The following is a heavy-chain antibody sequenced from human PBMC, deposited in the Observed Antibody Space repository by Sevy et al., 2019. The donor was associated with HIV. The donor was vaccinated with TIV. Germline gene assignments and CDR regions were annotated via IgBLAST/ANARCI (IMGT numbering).Heavy chain of an antibody. D-gene: IGHD2-8*01. V-gene: IGHV3-23*01. Sequence: GGSLRLSCAASGFAFGRNVMSWVRQVPGQGLEWISNINEDGDKTYYPESVKGRFIISRDNIKNTLYLQMNSLRAEDTAIYYCARDPYTSGYGAFDYWGPGTLVTVSS. CDR2: INEDGDKT. CDR1: GFAFGRNV. J-gene: IGHJ4*01. CDR3: ARDPYTSGYGAFDY.